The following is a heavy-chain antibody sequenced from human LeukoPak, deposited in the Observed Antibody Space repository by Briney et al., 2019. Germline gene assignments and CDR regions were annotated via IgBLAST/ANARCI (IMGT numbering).Heavy chain of an antibody. CDR3: ARQRSYSSSWYAEYFQH. J-gene: IGHJ1*01. D-gene: IGHD6-13*01. CDR1: GGSISSSSYY. V-gene: IGHV4-39*01. Sequence: SETLSLTCTVSGGSISSSSYYWGWLRQPPGKGLEWIGSIYYSGSTYYNPSLKSRVTISVDTSKNQFSLKLSSVTAADTAVYYCARQRSYSSSWYAEYFQHWGQGTLVTVSS. CDR2: IYYSGST.